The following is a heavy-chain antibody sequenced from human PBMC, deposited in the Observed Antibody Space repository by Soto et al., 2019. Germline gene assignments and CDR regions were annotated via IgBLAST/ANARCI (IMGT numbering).Heavy chain of an antibody. CDR3: AKGILSATIAPYAMDV. Sequence: LRLSCEASGFDFRSYAMHWVRQAPGKGLEWVGVISYDGGNIYYADSEKGRFTISRDNSKNTLYVQVKSLRPEDTAVYYCAKGILSATIAPYAMDVWGQGTTVTVSS. CDR2: ISYDGGNI. D-gene: IGHD2-21*01. J-gene: IGHJ6*02. V-gene: IGHV3-30*18. CDR1: GFDFRSYA.